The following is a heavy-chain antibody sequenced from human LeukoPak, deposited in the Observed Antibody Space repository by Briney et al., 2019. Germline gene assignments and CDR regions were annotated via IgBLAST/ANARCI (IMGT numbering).Heavy chain of an antibody. D-gene: IGHD2-15*01. CDR2: ISGSGATT. CDR1: GFTFSNYD. Sequence: SGGSLRLSCAASGFTFSNYDMTWVRQAPGKGLEWVSSISGSGATTYYADSVKGRFTISRDNSKNTLFLQFNSLRAEDTAVYYCAKDKATVAAKGPFDYWGQGTLVTVSS. V-gene: IGHV3-23*01. CDR3: AKDKATVAAKGPFDY. J-gene: IGHJ4*02.